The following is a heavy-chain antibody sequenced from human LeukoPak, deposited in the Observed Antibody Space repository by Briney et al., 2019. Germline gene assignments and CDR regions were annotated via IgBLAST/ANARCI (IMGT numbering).Heavy chain of an antibody. CDR2: IYYSGST. V-gene: IGHV4-59*01. D-gene: IGHD3-22*01. CDR1: SGSISSYY. J-gene: IGHJ3*02. Sequence: KPSETLSLTCTVSSGSISSYYWSWIRQPPGKGLEWIGYIYYSGSTNYNPSLKSRVTISVDTSKNQFSLKLSSVTAADTAVYYCARGYYYDSSGYDAFDIWGQGTMVTVSS. CDR3: ARGYYYDSSGYDAFDI.